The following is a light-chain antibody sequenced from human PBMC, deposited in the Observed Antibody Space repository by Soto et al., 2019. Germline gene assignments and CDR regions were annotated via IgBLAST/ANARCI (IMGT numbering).Light chain of an antibody. CDR2: AVS. V-gene: IGKV1-17*01. CDR3: LQHNSYPRLS. CDR1: QDIRSD. J-gene: IGKJ4*01. Sequence: DIQLTQSPSSLSASVGDRVTITCRASQDIRSDLGWYQQKPGKAPKRLIYAVSSLQSGVPRRFSGSGSGAEFTLTISSLQPEDPATYYCLQHNSYPRLSFGGGTKVEIK.